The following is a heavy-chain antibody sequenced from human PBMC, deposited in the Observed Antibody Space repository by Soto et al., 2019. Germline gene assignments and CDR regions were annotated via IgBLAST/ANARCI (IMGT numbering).Heavy chain of an antibody. CDR1: GGSISSGGYY. Sequence: QVQLQESGPGLVKPSQTLSLTCTVSGGSISSGGYYWSWIRQHPGKGLEWIGYIYYSGSTYYNPSLKSRGTISVDTSKHQFSLKLSSVTAADTAVYYCARGDMVRGVTQFDYWGQGTLVTVSS. V-gene: IGHV4-31*03. CDR2: IYYSGST. D-gene: IGHD3-10*01. CDR3: ARGDMVRGVTQFDY. J-gene: IGHJ4*02.